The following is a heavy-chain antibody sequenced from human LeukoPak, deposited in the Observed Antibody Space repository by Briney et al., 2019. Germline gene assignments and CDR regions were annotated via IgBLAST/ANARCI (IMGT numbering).Heavy chain of an antibody. Sequence: GGSLRLSCAVSGFPFTTYNMNWVRQAPGKGLEWVSYIDSSSSTIYYADSVKGRFTVSRDNAKNSLDLQMNSLRSEDTAVYYCAKDRPSSGWGGDAFDIWGQGTMVTVSS. D-gene: IGHD6-19*01. CDR1: GFPFTTYN. CDR2: IDSSSSTI. J-gene: IGHJ3*02. V-gene: IGHV3-48*01. CDR3: AKDRPSSGWGGDAFDI.